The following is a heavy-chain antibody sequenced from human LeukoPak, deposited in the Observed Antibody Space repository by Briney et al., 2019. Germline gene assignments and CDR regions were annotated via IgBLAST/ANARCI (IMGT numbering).Heavy chain of an antibody. CDR3: ARGRNYYGSGRSRYYGMDV. CDR2: MNPNSGNT. Sequence: ASVKVSCKASGYTFTSYGISWVRQAPGQGLEWMGWMNPNSGNTGYAQKFQGRVTMTRNTSISTAYMELSSLRSEDTAVYYCARGRNYYGSGRSRYYGMDVWGQGTTVTVSS. J-gene: IGHJ6*02. D-gene: IGHD3-10*01. V-gene: IGHV1-8*02. CDR1: GYTFTSYG.